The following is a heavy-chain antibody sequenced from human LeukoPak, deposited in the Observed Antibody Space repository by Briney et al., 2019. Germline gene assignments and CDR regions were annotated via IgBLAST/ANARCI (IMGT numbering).Heavy chain of an antibody. V-gene: IGHV4-59*01. CDR1: GGSFSGYY. J-gene: IGHJ3*02. CDR2: ISYSGST. CDR3: ARESAVDNDAFDI. Sequence: KASETLSLTCAVYGGSFSGYYWSWIRQPPGKGLEWIGYISYSGSTNYNPSLKSRVTISVDTSKNQFSLKLSSVTAADTAVYYCARESAVDNDAFDIWGQGTMVTVSS. D-gene: IGHD6-19*01.